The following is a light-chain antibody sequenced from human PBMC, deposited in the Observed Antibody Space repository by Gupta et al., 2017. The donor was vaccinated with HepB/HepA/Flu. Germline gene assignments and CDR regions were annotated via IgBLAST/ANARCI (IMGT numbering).Light chain of an antibody. J-gene: IGKJ4*01. V-gene: IGKV3-20*01. CDR1: QSVSSSY. CDR3: QQSVA. CDR2: GAS. Sequence: EIVLTQSPGTLSLSPGERATLSCRASQSVSSSYLAWDQQKPGQAPRLLIYGASSRATGIPDRFSGSGSGTDFTLTISRLEPEDFAGYYGQQSVAFGGGTKVEIK.